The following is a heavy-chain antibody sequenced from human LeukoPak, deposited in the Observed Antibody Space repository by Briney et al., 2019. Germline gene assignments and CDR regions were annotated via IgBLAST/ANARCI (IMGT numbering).Heavy chain of an antibody. V-gene: IGHV4-4*07. D-gene: IGHD6-6*01. CDR2: IYTSGST. CDR3: ARDGQQLVRGGGWFDP. Sequence: SETLSLTCTVSGGSISSYYWSWTRQPAGKGLEWIGRIYTSGSTNYNPSLKSRVTMSVDTSKNQFSLKLSSVTAADTAVYYCARDGQQLVRGGGWFDPWGQGTLVTVSS. CDR1: GGSISSYY. J-gene: IGHJ5*02.